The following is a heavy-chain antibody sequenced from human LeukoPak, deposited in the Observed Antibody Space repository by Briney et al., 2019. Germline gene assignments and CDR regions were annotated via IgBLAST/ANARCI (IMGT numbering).Heavy chain of an antibody. CDR3: ARDRDPSSPYDAFDF. J-gene: IGHJ3*01. CDR1: GGTFSSYA. Sequence: ASVKVSCKASGGTFSSYAISWVRQAPGQGLEWMGWINPNSGGTNYAQKFQARVTMTRDTSISTAYMELSRLRSDDTAVYYCARDRDPSSPYDAFDFWGQGTMVTVSS. V-gene: IGHV1-2*02. D-gene: IGHD3-10*01. CDR2: INPNSGGT.